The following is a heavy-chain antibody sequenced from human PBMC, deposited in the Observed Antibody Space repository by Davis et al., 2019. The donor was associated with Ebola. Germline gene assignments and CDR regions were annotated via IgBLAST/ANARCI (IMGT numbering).Heavy chain of an antibody. D-gene: IGHD3-22*01. CDR1: GGSISGYY. V-gene: IGHV4-59*01. CDR2: IYHNGRT. Sequence: SETLSLTCTVSGGSISGYYWSWIRQPPGERLEWIGYIYHNGRTNYNPSLKRRVTISIDTSKNHFSLNLSSVTAADTAIYYCARSVFYDSTGYYVHWYYDLWGRGTLVTVSS. CDR3: ARSVFYDSTGYYVHWYYDL. J-gene: IGHJ2*01.